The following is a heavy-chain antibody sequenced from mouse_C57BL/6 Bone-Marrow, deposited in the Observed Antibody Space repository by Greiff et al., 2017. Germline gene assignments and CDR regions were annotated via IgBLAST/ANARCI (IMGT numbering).Heavy chain of an antibody. V-gene: IGHV1-55*01. Sequence: QVQLQQPGAELVTPGASVKLSCKASGYTFTSYWITWVKQRPGPGLEWIGAIYPGRGSTNYHEKFKSKATRTVDTSSSTAYMQLSSLTSEDSAVYYCARPYYSNYWYFDVWGTGTTVTVSS. D-gene: IGHD2-5*01. CDR2: IYPGRGST. CDR3: ARPYYSNYWYFDV. J-gene: IGHJ1*03. CDR1: GYTFTSYW.